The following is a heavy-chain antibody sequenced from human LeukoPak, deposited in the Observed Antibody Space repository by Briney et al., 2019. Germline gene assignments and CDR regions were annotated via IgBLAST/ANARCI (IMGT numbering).Heavy chain of an antibody. CDR1: GYTFTSYD. CDR2: MNPNSGNT. D-gene: IGHD3-16*01. J-gene: IGHJ4*02. V-gene: IGHV1-8*01. Sequence: VASVKVSCKASGYTFTSYDINWVRQATGQGLEWMGWMNPNSGNTGYAQKFQGRVTMTRNTSISTAYMELSSLRSEDTAVYYCARVALPRTAGGLRPWGQGTLVTVSS. CDR3: ARVALPRTAGGLRP.